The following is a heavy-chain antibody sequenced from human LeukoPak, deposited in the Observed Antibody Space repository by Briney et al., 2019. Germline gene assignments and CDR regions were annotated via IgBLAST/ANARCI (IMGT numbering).Heavy chain of an antibody. Sequence: GGSLRLSCAASGFTFSRSWMSWVRQAPGKGLEWVANIKRDGSEKHYVESVKGRFTISRDNAKNSLYLQMNSLRAEDTAVYYCARGQGGYSYGFTFDYWGQGTLVTVSS. CDR3: ARGQGGYSYGFTFDY. J-gene: IGHJ4*02. CDR2: IKRDGSEK. V-gene: IGHV3-7*03. D-gene: IGHD5-18*01. CDR1: GFTFSRSW.